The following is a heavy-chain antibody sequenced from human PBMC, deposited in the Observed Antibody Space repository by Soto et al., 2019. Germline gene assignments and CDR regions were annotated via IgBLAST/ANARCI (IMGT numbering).Heavy chain of an antibody. J-gene: IGHJ6*03. D-gene: IGHD2-15*01. Sequence: GRSLRLSCAASGFTFGDFAMTWLRQAPGKGLEWVGFIRSRTYGGTTEYAASVKGRFTISRDDSKSIAYVQMNSLKTEDTGVYYCSRGLVGAQIDYYHIDVWGKGTTVTVSS. CDR1: GFTFGDFA. CDR2: IRSRTYGGTT. V-gene: IGHV3-49*03. CDR3: SRGLVGAQIDYYHIDV.